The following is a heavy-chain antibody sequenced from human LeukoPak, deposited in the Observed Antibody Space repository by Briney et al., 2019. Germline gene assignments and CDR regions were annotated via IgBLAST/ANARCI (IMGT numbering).Heavy chain of an antibody. CDR3: AKDPPPLLRYFDWLFDAYYFDY. CDR1: GFTFSSYA. Sequence: GGSLRLSCAASGFTFSSYAMSWVRQAPGKGLEWVSAISGSGGSTYYADSVKGRFTISRDNSKNTLYLQMNSLRAEDTAVYYCAKDPPPLLRYFDWLFDAYYFDYWGQGTLVTVSS. D-gene: IGHD3-9*01. CDR2: ISGSGGST. J-gene: IGHJ4*02. V-gene: IGHV3-23*01.